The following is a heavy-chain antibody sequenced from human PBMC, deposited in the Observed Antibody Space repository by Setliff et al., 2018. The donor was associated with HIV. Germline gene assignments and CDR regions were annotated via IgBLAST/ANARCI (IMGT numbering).Heavy chain of an antibody. Sequence: SLRLSCAASGFIFSSYGMHWVRQAPGKGLEWVAFIRYDGSNKYYADSVKGRFTISRDNSKNTLYLQMNSLRAEDTAVYYCAKDSARYSSGWYYFDYWGQGTLVTVSS. J-gene: IGHJ4*02. D-gene: IGHD6-19*01. CDR2: IRYDGSNK. CDR1: GFIFSSYG. CDR3: AKDSARYSSGWYYFDY. V-gene: IGHV3-30*02.